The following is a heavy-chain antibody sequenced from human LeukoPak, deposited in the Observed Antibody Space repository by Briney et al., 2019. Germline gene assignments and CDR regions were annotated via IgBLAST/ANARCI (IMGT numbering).Heavy chain of an antibody. Sequence: ASVKVSCRVSGYTLTELSMHWVRQAPGKGLEWMGGFDPEDGETIYAQKFQGRVTMTEDTSTDTAYMELSSLRSEDTAVYYCANLYSSAGADFDYWGQGTLVTVSS. CDR1: GYTLTELS. J-gene: IGHJ4*02. D-gene: IGHD6-25*01. V-gene: IGHV1-24*01. CDR2: FDPEDGET. CDR3: ANLYSSAGADFDY.